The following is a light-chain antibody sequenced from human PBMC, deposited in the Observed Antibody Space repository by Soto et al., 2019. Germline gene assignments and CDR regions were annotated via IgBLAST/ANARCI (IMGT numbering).Light chain of an antibody. J-gene: IGKJ3*01. CDR1: QGIGSY. CDR3: QQSYSTPT. Sequence: DIQMTQSPSTLSGSVGDRVTITCRASQGIGSYLAWYQQKPGKAPRLLIYDASSLYSGVPSRFSGSGSGTDFTLTISTLQPEDFATYYCQQSYSTPTFGPGTKVDIK. V-gene: IGKV1-39*01. CDR2: DAS.